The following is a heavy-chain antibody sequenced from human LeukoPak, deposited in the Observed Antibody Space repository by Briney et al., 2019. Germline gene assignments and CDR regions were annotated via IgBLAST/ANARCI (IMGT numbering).Heavy chain of an antibody. CDR2: INSDGINT. Sequence: GGSLRLSCAASGFTFSNYWMHWVRQAPGKGLVWVSRINSDGINTSYADSVKGRFTISRDNAKNTLNLQMNSLRAEDTAVYYCASIAAAGTGFDYWGQGTLVTVSS. V-gene: IGHV3-74*01. CDR1: GFTFSNYW. CDR3: ASIAAAGTGFDY. J-gene: IGHJ4*02. D-gene: IGHD6-13*01.